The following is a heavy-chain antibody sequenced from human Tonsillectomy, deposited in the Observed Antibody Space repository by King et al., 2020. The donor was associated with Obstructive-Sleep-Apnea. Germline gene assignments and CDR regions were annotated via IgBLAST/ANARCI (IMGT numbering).Heavy chain of an antibody. CDR3: ARGSGAAAVNWFDP. D-gene: IGHD6-25*01. J-gene: IGHJ5*02. CDR2: INHSGST. V-gene: IGHV4-34*01. CDR1: GGSFSDYY. Sequence: QVQLQQRGAGLLKPSETLSLTCAVYGGSFSDYYWSWIRQPPGKGLEWIGEINHSGSTNYNPSLKSRVTISVDTSKNQLSLKLNSVTAADTAVFYCARGSGAAAVNWFDPWGQGTLVTVSS.